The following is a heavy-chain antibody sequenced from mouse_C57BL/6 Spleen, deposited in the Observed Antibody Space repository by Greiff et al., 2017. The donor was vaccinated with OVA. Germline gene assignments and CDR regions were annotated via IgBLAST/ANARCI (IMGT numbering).Heavy chain of an antibody. CDR3: ARSITGYWYFDV. CDR2: INPNNGGT. Sequence: EVQLQQSGPELVKPGASVKISCKASGYTFTDYYMNWVKQSHGKSLEWIGDINPNNGGTSYNQKFKGKATLTVDKSSSTAYMELRSLTSEDSAVYYCARSITGYWYFDVWGTGTTVTVAS. D-gene: IGHD1-2*01. J-gene: IGHJ1*03. V-gene: IGHV1-26*01. CDR1: GYTFTDYY.